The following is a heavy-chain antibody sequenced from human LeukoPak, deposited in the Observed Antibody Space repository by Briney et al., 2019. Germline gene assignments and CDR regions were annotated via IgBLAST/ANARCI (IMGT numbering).Heavy chain of an antibody. CDR1: GFTLSSSG. CDR3: AKDNDYAI. D-gene: IGHD5-12*01. J-gene: IGHJ3*02. V-gene: IGHV3-30*02. CDR2: IRTDESHK. Sequence: GGSLRLSCAVSGFTLSSSGMHWVRQAPGRGLEWVAFIRTDESHKDYADSVKGRFTISRDNSKNTLYLQVNSLRPEDTAVYYCAKDNDYAIWGQGTLVTVSS.